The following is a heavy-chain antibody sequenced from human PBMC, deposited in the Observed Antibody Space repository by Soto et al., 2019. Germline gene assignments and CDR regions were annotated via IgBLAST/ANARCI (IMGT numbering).Heavy chain of an antibody. V-gene: IGHV3-30-3*01. CDR2: ISYDGSNK. CDR1: GFTFSSYA. D-gene: IGHD6-13*01. J-gene: IGHJ4*02. CDR3: ASLQQLVHSFDY. Sequence: GGSLRLSCAASGFTFSSYAMHWVRQAPGKGLEWVAVISYDGSNKYYADSVKGRFTISRDNSKNTLYLQMNSLRAEDTAVYYWASLQQLVHSFDYWGQGILVTVYS.